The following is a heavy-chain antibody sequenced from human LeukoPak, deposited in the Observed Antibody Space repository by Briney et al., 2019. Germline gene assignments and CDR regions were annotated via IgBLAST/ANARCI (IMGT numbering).Heavy chain of an antibody. Sequence: GGSLRLSCAASGFTFSSYWMHWVRQAPGKGLVWVSRINSDGTSTSYADSVKGRFTISRDNAKNTLYLQMNSLRAEDTAVYYCARGGPYCSGGSCYDSYYGMDVWGQGTTVTVSS. CDR3: ARGGPYCSGGSCYDSYYGMDV. CDR1: GFTFSSYW. V-gene: IGHV3-74*01. J-gene: IGHJ6*02. CDR2: INSDGTST. D-gene: IGHD2-15*01.